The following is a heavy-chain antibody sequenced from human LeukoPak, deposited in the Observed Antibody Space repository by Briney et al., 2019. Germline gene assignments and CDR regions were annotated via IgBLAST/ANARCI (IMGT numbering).Heavy chain of an antibody. Sequence: ASVKVSCKASGYTFTSYGISWVRQAPGQGLEWMGWISAYNGNTNYAQKLQGRVTMTTDTSTSTAYMELRSLRSDDTAVYYCAATHDYGDYEGWFDPWGQGTLVTVSS. CDR3: AATHDYGDYEGWFDP. CDR2: ISAYNGNT. V-gene: IGHV1-18*01. D-gene: IGHD4-17*01. J-gene: IGHJ5*02. CDR1: GYTFTSYG.